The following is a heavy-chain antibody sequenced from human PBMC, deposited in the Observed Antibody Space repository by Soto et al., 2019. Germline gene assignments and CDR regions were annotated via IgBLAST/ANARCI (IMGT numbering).Heavy chain of an antibody. V-gene: IGHV3-15*01. D-gene: IGHD3-22*01. CDR1: VFTFSNAW. J-gene: IGHJ4*02. CDR2: IKSKTDGGTT. Sequence: GSLRLSCAASVFTFSNAWMSWVRQAPGKGLEWVGRIKSKTDGGTTDYAAPVKGRFTISRDDSKNTLYLQMNSLKTEDTAVYYCTTLTEYYYDSSGYYYLDYWGQGTLVTVSS. CDR3: TTLTEYYYDSSGYYYLDY.